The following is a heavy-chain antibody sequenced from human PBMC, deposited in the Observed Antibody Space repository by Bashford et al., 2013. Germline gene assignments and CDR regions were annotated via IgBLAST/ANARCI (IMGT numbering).Heavy chain of an antibody. CDR3: ARDGPVVGVWNAFDV. V-gene: IGHV1-2*02. CDR2: INPNRGGT. D-gene: IGHD1-26*01. J-gene: IGHJ3*01. Sequence: ASVKVSCTASGYTFTDYHVHWVRQAPGQGLEWMGWINPNRGGTNYAQKFKGRVTLTRDTSINTVYMELSGLKFDDTAVYFCARDGPVVGVWNAFDVWGQGQWSPSPQ. CDR1: GYTFTDYH.